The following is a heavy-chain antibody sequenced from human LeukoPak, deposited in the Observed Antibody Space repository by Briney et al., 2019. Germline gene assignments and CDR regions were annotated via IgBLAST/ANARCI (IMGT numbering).Heavy chain of an antibody. CDR1: GFSFSSSW. Sequence: GGSLRLSCAASGFSFSSSWMNGVRQAPGRGLEWVAKMKLDGSEKNYVDSVKGRFTISGDNAKKSLYLQMNSLRAEDTAVYYCARGYYAMGVWGQGTTVTVSS. CDR2: MKLDGSEK. J-gene: IGHJ6*02. V-gene: IGHV3-7*05. CDR3: ARGYYAMGV. D-gene: IGHD3-16*01.